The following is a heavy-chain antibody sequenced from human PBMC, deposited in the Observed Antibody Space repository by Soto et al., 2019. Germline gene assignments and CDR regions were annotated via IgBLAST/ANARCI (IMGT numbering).Heavy chain of an antibody. CDR1: GYPFTRYS. V-gene: IGHV1-18*04. CDR3: ARASITIFGAPYGMDV. CDR2: ISGYNGDT. J-gene: IGHJ6*02. D-gene: IGHD3-3*01. Sequence: GXSVKGSCNASGYPFTRYSIRWVRQAPGQGLEWMGWISGYNGDTEYSKNFQGRLTMTIETSTTTASMELRSLRSDDTAVYYCARASITIFGAPYGMDVWGQGTSVTVSS.